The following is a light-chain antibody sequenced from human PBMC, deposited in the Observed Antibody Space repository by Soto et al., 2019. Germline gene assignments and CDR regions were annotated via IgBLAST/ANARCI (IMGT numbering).Light chain of an antibody. V-gene: IGKV1-5*01. J-gene: IGKJ1*01. Sequence: DIQVTQSPSTLSPSVGDTVTITCRASRSISDWLAWYQQKPGKAPKLLIFDASSLKSGVPSRFSGSGSGTEFTLTISRLQPDDVATYYCLQYSSHSWTFGQGTKVDIK. CDR2: DAS. CDR3: LQYSSHSWT. CDR1: RSISDW.